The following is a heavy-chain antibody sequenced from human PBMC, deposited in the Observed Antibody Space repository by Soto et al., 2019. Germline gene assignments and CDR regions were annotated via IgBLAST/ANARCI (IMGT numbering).Heavy chain of an antibody. J-gene: IGHJ6*02. CDR1: GYTFTGYY. D-gene: IGHD3-10*01. Sequence: GALVKVSCKDSGYTFTGYYMRWARQAPGQGLEWMGWINPNSGGTNHAQKFQGGVTMTRDTSISTAYMELSRLRSDDTAVYYCARDRYLVMVRGVTMDVWGQGTTVTVSS. CDR3: ARDRYLVMVRGVTMDV. CDR2: INPNSGGT. V-gene: IGHV1-2*02.